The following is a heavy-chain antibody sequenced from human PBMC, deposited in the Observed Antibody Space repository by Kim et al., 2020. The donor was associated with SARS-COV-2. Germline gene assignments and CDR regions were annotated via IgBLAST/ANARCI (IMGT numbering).Heavy chain of an antibody. Sequence: STNYTPSLKSRVTISVDTSKNQFSLKLSSVTAADTAVYYCARGRTSWFGYWGQGTLVTVSS. CDR3: ARGRTSWFGY. V-gene: IGHV4-34*01. J-gene: IGHJ4*02. CDR2: ST. D-gene: IGHD1-1*01.